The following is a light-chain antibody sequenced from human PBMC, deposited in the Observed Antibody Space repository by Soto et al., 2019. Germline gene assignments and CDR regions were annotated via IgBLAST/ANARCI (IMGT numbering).Light chain of an antibody. CDR3: SSYASNSIRM. CDR1: SSDIGGYNF. V-gene: IGLV2-14*01. Sequence: QSALTQPASVSGSPGQSITISCTGTSSDIGGYNFVSWYQQHPGKAPKVVIYEVSNRPSGVSNRLSGSKSGNTASLTISGLQAENEAEYYCSSYASNSIRMFGGGTKLTVL. J-gene: IGLJ3*02. CDR2: EVS.